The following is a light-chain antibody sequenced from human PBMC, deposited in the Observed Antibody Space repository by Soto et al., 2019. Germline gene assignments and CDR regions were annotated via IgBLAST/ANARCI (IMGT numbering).Light chain of an antibody. J-gene: IGLJ1*01. V-gene: IGLV2-14*01. CDR3: SSYTSSSVDV. CDR1: SSDVAGYNY. Sequence: QSVLTQPASVSGSPGQSITISCTGTSSDVAGYNYVSWYQQHPGKAPKLMIYEVSNRPSGFSTRFSGSKSGNTASLTISGGQPEDEADDYCSSYTSSSVDVFGTGTKLTVL. CDR2: EVS.